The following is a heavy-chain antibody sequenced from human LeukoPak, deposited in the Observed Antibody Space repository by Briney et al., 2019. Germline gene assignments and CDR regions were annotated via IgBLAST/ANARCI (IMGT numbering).Heavy chain of an antibody. CDR3: ARHSTLDI. CDR2: ISGRDGST. D-gene: IGHD2/OR15-2a*01. CDR1: GFSFSNYA. J-gene: IGHJ3*02. Sequence: GGSLRLSCAASGFSFSNYAMSWVRQAPGKGLEWVSAISGRDGSTYYAGSVKGRFTISRDNSKNTLYLQMNSLRGEDTAVYYCARHSTLDIWGQGTMVTVSS. V-gene: IGHV3-23*01.